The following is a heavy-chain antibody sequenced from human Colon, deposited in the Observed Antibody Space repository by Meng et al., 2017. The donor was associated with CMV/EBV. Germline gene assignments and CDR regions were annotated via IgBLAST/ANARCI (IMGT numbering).Heavy chain of an antibody. CDR1: EYTFTPYY. V-gene: IGHV1-2*02. D-gene: IGHD1-1*01. CDR2: MLPKTGAL. Sequence: VQLVRPGAGVKKPGASGKFTCQASEYTFTPYYRHWVRQAPGQVLEWVGCMLPKTGALDYAQKFRGRITLTTDTSITTAYMELSGLTSDDTAVYYCIRENWYYDYWGLGTLVTVSS. J-gene: IGHJ4*02. CDR3: IRENWYYDY.